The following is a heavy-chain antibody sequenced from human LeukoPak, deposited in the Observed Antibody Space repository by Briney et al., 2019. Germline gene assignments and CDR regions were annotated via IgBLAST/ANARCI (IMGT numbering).Heavy chain of an antibody. CDR3: ARVQSFRWELPIDY. CDR2: INWNGGCT. J-gene: IGHJ4*02. Sequence: GGSLRLSCAASGFTFDDYGMSWVRQAPGKGLEWVSGINWNGGCTGYADSVKGRFTISRDNAKNSLYLQMNSLRAEDTALYYCARVQSFRWELPIDYWGQGTLVTVSS. V-gene: IGHV3-20*04. D-gene: IGHD1-26*01. CDR1: GFTFDDYG.